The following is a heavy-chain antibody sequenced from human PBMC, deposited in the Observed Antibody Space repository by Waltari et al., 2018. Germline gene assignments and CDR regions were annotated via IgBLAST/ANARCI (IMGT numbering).Heavy chain of an antibody. V-gene: IGHV4-39*07. CDR1: GGSISTSSYY. CDR3: ARITYYDFWSGYNGMDV. CDR2: INHSGST. D-gene: IGHD3-3*01. J-gene: IGHJ6*02. Sequence: QLQLQESGPGLVKPSETLSLTCTVSGGSISTSSYYWGWIRQPPGKGLEWIGEINHSGSTNYNPSLKSRVTISVDTSKNQFSLKLSSVTAADTAVYYCARITYYDFWSGYNGMDVWGQGTTVTVSS.